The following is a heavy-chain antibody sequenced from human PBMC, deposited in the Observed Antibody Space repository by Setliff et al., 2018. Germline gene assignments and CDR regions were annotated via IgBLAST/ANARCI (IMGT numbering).Heavy chain of an antibody. D-gene: IGHD2-15*01. CDR2: IYYSGST. Sequence: SETLSLTCSVSGGSIDSHYWSWIRQPPGKGLEWIGSIYYSGSTNYNPSLKSRVTISVDRSKNQFSLKLSSVTAADTAVYYRARGGYCSGGSCLYGAFDIWGQGTMVTVSS. CDR1: GGSIDSHY. CDR3: ARGGYCSGGSCLYGAFDI. J-gene: IGHJ3*02. V-gene: IGHV4-59*08.